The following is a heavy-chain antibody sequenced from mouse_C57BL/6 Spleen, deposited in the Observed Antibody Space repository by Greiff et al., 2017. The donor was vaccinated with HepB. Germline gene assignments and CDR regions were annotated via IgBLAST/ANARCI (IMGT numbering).Heavy chain of an antibody. CDR1: GFTFSSYG. J-gene: IGHJ3*01. Sequence: EVKVVESGGDLVKPGGSLKLSCAASGFTFSSYGMSWVRQTPDKRLEWVATISSGGSYTYYPDSVKGRFTISRDNAKNTLYLQMSSLKSEDTAMYYCAREGGYDAFAYWGQGTLVTVSA. CDR3: AREGGYDAFAY. V-gene: IGHV5-6*01. D-gene: IGHD2-2*01. CDR2: ISSGGSYT.